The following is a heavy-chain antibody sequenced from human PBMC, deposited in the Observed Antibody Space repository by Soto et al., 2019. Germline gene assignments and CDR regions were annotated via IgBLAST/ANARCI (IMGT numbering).Heavy chain of an antibody. D-gene: IGHD6-19*01. V-gene: IGHV3-33*01. CDR3: TTARGYSSGWYPHFDY. J-gene: IGHJ4*02. Sequence: GGSLRLSFAASGFTFSSYGMHWVRQAQGKGLEWVAVIWYDGSNKYYADSVKGRFTISRDNSKNTLYLQMNSLKTEDTAVYYCTTARGYSSGWYPHFDYWGQGTLVTVSS. CDR2: IWYDGSNK. CDR1: GFTFSSYG.